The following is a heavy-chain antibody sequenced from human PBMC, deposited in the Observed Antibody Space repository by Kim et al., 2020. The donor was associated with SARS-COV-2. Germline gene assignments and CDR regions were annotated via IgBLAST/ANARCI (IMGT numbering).Heavy chain of an antibody. V-gene: IGHV4-34*01. CDR1: GGSFSGYY. J-gene: IGHJ6*02. CDR3: ARQGRLVVPAAYSAPRRPFYYYGMDV. D-gene: IGHD2-2*01. Sequence: SETLSLTCAVYGGSFSGYYWSWIRQPPGKGLEWIGEINHSGSTNYNPSLKSRVTISVDTSKNQFSLKLSSVTAADTAVYYCARQGRLVVPAAYSAPRRPFYYYGMDVWGQGTTVTVSS. CDR2: INHSGST.